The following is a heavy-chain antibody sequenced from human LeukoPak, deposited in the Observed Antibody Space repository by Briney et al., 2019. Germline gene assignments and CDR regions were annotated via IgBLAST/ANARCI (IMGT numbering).Heavy chain of an antibody. CDR3: ARFTPQGYGWGGYNRFDP. D-gene: IGHD3-16*01. V-gene: IGHV4-59*01. J-gene: IGHJ5*02. CDR1: GGSISSYY. CDR2: IYYSGST. Sequence: SETLSLTCTVSGGSISSYYWNWIRQPPGKGLEWIGYIYYSGSTNYNPSLKSRVTISVDTSKNQFSLNLTSVTAADTAVYYCARFTPQGYGWGGYNRFDPWGQGTLVAVSS.